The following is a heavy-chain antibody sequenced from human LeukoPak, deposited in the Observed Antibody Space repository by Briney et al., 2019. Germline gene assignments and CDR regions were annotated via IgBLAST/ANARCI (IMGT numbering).Heavy chain of an antibody. J-gene: IGHJ4*02. V-gene: IGHV3-48*01. D-gene: IGHD1-1*01. CDR2: IGSSSRSI. Sequence: GGSLRLSCAASGFNFNAYTMHWVRQAPGKGLEWISYIGSSSRSIYYADSVKGRFTVSRDNARNSLYLQMNSLRAEDTAVYYCARALNLLDPVTLDYWGQGTLVTVSS. CDR3: ARALNLLDPVTLDY. CDR1: GFNFNAYT.